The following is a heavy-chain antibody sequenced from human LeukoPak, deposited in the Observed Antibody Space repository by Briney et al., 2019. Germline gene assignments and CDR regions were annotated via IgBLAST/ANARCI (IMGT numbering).Heavy chain of an antibody. CDR3: ARDFSGGYSYGYYYFDY. V-gene: IGHV3-21*01. CDR1: GFTFSSYS. J-gene: IGHJ4*02. D-gene: IGHD5-18*01. CDR2: ISSSSYI. Sequence: GGSLRLSCAASGFTFSSYSMNWVRQAPGKGLEWGSSISSSSYIYYADSVKGRFTISRDNAKNSLYLQMNSLRAEDTAVYYCARDFSGGYSYGYYYFDYWGQGTLVTVSS.